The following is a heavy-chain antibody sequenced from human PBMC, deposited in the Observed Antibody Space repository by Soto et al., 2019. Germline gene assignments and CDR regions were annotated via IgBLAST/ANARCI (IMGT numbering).Heavy chain of an antibody. J-gene: IGHJ4*02. V-gene: IGHV3-7*01. CDR2: IKQDGSEK. D-gene: IGHD5-12*01. Sequence: GGSLRLSCAASVFPFSSYWMSWVRQAPGKGLEWVANIKQDGSEKYYVDSVKGRFTISRDNAKNSLYLQMNSLRAEDTAVYYCASPSGYSGSEPFDYWGQGTLVTVSS. CDR1: VFPFSSYW. CDR3: ASPSGYSGSEPFDY.